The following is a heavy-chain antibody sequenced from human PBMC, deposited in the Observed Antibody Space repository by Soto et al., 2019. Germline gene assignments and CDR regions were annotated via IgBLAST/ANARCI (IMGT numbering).Heavy chain of an antibody. CDR2: VNYSGTT. D-gene: IGHD3-10*01. J-gene: IGHJ4*02. CDR1: GGSFSGYF. Sequence: QVQLQQWGAGLLKPSETLSLTCAVSGGSFSGYFWSWVRQSPGKWLEMIGEVNYSGTTNYNPSLKRRVTISADTSKSQVSLNLKSVTAADTAVYYCARDGRLWFGSFWSQGALVSVSS. CDR3: ARDGRLWFGSF. V-gene: IGHV4-34*02.